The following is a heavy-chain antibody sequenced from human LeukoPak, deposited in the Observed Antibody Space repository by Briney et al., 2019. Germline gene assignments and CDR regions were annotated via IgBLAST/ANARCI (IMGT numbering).Heavy chain of an antibody. V-gene: IGHV1-2*02. J-gene: IGHJ6*03. CDR1: GYTFTGYY. Sequence: ASVKVSCKASGYTFTGYYMHWVRQAPGQGLEWMGWINPNSGGTNYAQKFQGRVTMTRDTSISTAYMELSRLRSDDTAVYHCARGGLGEHYNYYYYYYMDVWGKGTTVTVSS. CDR3: ARGGLGEHYNYYYYYYMDV. D-gene: IGHD3-16*01. CDR2: INPNSGGT.